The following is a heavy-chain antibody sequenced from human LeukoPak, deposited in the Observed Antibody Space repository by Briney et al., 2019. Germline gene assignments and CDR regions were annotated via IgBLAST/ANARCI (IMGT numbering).Heavy chain of an antibody. CDR1: GFTFSSYA. J-gene: IGHJ4*02. CDR3: AKAISGSGWRPIDY. V-gene: IGHV3-23*01. CDR2: ISGSAGNT. Sequence: GGSLRLSCAASGFTFSSYAMSWVRQAPGKGLEWVSAISGSAGNTYYADSVKGRLTISRDNSKNTLYLQMNNLRAEDTAVYYCAKAISGSGWRPIDYWGQGTLVTVSS. D-gene: IGHD6-25*01.